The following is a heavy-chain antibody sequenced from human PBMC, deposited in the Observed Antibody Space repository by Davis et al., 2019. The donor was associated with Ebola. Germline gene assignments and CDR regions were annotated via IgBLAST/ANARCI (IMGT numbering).Heavy chain of an antibody. V-gene: IGHV3-7*03. CDR2: IKQDGSEK. CDR1: GFSFSSYW. CDR3: AREGTIRGVNFNH. Sequence: GSLSLSCTASGFSFSSYWMSWVRQAPGKGLEWVANIKQDGSEKYYVDSVKGRFTISRDNAKNSLYLQMNSLRAEDTAVYYCAREGTIRGVNFNHWRQGTLVIVSS. J-gene: IGHJ4*02. D-gene: IGHD3-10*01.